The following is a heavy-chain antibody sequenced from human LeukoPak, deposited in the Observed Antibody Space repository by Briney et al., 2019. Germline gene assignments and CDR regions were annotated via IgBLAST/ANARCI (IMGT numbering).Heavy chain of an antibody. CDR3: ARAHSPIAARVAFDI. Sequence: SETLSLTCTVSGYSISSGYYWGWIRQPPGKGLEWIGSIYHSGSTYYNPSLKSRVTISVDTSKNQFSLKLSSVTAADTAVYYCARAHSPIAARVAFDIWGQGTMVTVSS. D-gene: IGHD6-6*01. V-gene: IGHV4-38-2*02. J-gene: IGHJ3*02. CDR2: IYHSGST. CDR1: GYSISSGYY.